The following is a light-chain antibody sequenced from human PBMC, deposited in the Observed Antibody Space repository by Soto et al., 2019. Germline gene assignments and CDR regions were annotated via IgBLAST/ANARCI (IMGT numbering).Light chain of an antibody. Sequence: DIQLTQSPSFLSASVGDRVTITCRASQGINNYLAWYQQKPGEAPKLLSYFASTLQSGVPSRVSGSGSGTEFTLTISSLQPEDFATYHCQQISAYPITFRQGPRL. V-gene: IGKV1-9*01. CDR1: QGINNY. CDR3: QQISAYPIT. CDR2: FAS. J-gene: IGKJ5*01.